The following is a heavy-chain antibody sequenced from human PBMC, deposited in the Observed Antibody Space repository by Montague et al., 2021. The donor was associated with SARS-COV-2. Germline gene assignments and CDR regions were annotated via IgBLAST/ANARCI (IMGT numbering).Heavy chain of an antibody. Sequence: SETLSLTCNVSGGSINNYYWSWIRQSPGRGLEWIGCIYYTGSTTRNPSLDSRVTISLDTSRDLVSLELRSLTAADTAVYYCARGGGWKRRFDYWGQGTLVAVSS. D-gene: IGHD4-23*01. CDR2: IYYTGST. V-gene: IGHV4-59*01. J-gene: IGHJ4*02. CDR1: GGSINNYY. CDR3: ARGGGWKRRFDY.